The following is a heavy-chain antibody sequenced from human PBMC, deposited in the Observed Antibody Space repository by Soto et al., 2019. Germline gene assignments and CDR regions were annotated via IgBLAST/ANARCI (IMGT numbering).Heavy chain of an antibody. CDR2: TYYRSKRYR. CDR1: GDSVSSNSAA. D-gene: IGHD3-22*01. J-gene: IGHJ4*02. CDR3: ARQVLYDADY. V-gene: IGHV6-1*01. Sequence: SQTLSLTCAISGDSVSSNSAAWNWIRQSPSRGLEWLGRTYYRSKRYRDYALSLKSRITIDPDTSKNQFSLQLNSVTPEDTAVYYCARQVLYDADYWGQGTLVTVSS.